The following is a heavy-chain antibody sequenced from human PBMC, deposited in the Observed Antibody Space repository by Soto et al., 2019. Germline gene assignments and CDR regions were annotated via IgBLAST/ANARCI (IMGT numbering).Heavy chain of an antibody. CDR2: ISSSSSTI. D-gene: IGHD5-12*01. V-gene: IGHV3-48*01. Sequence: GSLRLSCAASGFTFSSCSMNWVRQAPGKGLEWVSYISSSSSTIYYADSVKGRFTISRDNAKNSLYLQMNSLRAEDTAVYYCARLGYDKWDYFDYWGQGTLITVSS. CDR3: ARLGYDKWDYFDY. CDR1: GFTFSSCS. J-gene: IGHJ4*02.